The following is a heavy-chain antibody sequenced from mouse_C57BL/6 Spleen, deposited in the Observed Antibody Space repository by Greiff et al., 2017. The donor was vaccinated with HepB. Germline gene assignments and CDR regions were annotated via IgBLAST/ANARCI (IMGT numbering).Heavy chain of an antibody. J-gene: IGHJ2*01. D-gene: IGHD1-1*01. V-gene: IGHV1-50*01. Sequence: QVQLQQPGAELVKPGASVKLSCKASGYTFTSYWMQWVKQRPGQGLEWIGEIDPSDSYTNYNQKFKGKATLTVDTSSSTAYMQLSSLTSEDSAVYYCAGYGSSLDYWGQGTTLTVSS. CDR1: GYTFTSYW. CDR2: IDPSDSYT. CDR3: AGYGSSLDY.